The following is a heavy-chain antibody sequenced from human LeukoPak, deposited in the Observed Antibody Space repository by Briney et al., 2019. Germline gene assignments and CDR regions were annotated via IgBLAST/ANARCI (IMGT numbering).Heavy chain of an antibody. CDR2: ISSGGSAI. D-gene: IGHD2-8*01. J-gene: IGHJ4*02. CDR3: VSGYTNGVDY. V-gene: IGHV3-48*03. CDR1: GFTFSSYE. Sequence: PGGSLRVTCAVSGFTFSSYEMNWVRQAPGKGLEWVSYISSGGSAIYYADSVRGRFTISRDNARNSLYLQMNSLRIEDTAVYYCVSGYTNGVDYWGQGILVTFSS.